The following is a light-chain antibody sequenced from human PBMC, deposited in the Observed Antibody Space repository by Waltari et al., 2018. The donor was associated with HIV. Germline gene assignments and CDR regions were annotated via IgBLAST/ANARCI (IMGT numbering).Light chain of an antibody. CDR3: QQYYDHPRT. CDR1: QNISSF. V-gene: IGKV1-8*01. CDR2: ATS. Sequence: AIRMTQSPSSFSASTGDRVTITCRASQNISSFLAWYQQKPGKAPKVLIYATSTLQSGVPSRFVGSGSGTDFSLTINCLQSEDFALYYCQQYYDHPRTFGQGTHLAIK. J-gene: IGKJ2*01.